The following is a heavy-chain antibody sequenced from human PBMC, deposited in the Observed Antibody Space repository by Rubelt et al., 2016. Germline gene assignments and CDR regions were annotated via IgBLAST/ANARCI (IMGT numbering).Heavy chain of an antibody. CDR2: IYYRGAT. V-gene: IGHV4-39*07. J-gene: IGHJ1*01. Sequence: QVQLQESGPGLVKPSETLSLSCTVSGVSISTDNYYWCWFRQPPGKGLEWIGTIYYRGATYYNPSLEIRVTISVDPSKSQFSLTLGSVTASDSAIYYCASITTGLKFFQHWGQGTLVTVSS. D-gene: IGHD1-1*01. CDR3: ASITTGLKFFQH. CDR1: GVSISTDNYY.